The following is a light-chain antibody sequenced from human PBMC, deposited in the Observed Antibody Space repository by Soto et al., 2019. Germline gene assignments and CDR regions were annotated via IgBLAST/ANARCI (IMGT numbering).Light chain of an antibody. V-gene: IGKV1-5*01. CDR2: DAS. Sequence: DIQMPKSPSTLSAYVGARVTITCRASQSISNSLAWYQQKSGKAPKLLIYDASTLESGVPSRFSGSGSGAEFTLTISSLQPDDFATYYCQQYKNYWTVGQGTKVDIK. J-gene: IGKJ1*01. CDR1: QSISNS. CDR3: QQYKNYWT.